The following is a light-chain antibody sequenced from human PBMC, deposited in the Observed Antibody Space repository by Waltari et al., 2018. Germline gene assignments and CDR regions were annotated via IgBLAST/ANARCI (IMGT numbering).Light chain of an antibody. CDR1: QGVSSK. CDR2: DTS. Sequence: EIVMTQSPATLSVSPGERATLSCRASQGVSSKLAWYQQKPGQPPRLLLYDTSVRAAGIPARFSGSGSGTEFTLTISSLQSDDFAVYYCQQYNNRPPWTFGQGTKVEIK. V-gene: IGKV3-15*01. CDR3: QQYNNRPPWT. J-gene: IGKJ1*01.